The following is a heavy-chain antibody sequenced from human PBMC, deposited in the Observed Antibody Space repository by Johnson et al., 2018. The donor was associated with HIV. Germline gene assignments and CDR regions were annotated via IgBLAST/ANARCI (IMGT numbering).Heavy chain of an antibody. J-gene: IGHJ3*02. V-gene: IGHV3-53*01. CDR1: DFTVGSIY. D-gene: IGHD2-21*01. Sequence: VQLVESGGGLVQPGGSLRLSCAASDFTVGSIYMNWVRQAPGKWLERVALLYSGGSTYYADSVKGRFTISRDNSKNTLYLQMNSLRAEDTAVYYCAVVALPMYWYDAFDIWGQGTMVTVSS. CDR2: LYSGGST. CDR3: AVVALPMYWYDAFDI.